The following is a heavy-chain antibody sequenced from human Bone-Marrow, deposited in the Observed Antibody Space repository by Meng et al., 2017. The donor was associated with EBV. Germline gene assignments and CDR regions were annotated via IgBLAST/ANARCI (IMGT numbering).Heavy chain of an antibody. CDR2: INHSGST. CDR1: GGSFSVYY. V-gene: IGHV4-34*01. CDR3: VEGDY. J-gene: IGHJ4*02. Sequence: QVPLQQWGAGLLTPSETLSLTCAVYGGSFSVYYWSWIRQPPGKGLEWIGEINHSGSTNYNPSLKSRVTISVDTSKNQFSLKLSSVTAADTAVYYSVEGDYWGQGTLVTVSS.